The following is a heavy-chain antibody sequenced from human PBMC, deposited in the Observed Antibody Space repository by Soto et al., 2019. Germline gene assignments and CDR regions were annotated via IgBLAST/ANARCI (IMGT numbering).Heavy chain of an antibody. CDR1: GGSFSGYY. CDR3: ARVKGIAAAGLVSRRHWFDP. J-gene: IGHJ5*02. Sequence: QVQLQQWGAGLLKPSETLSLTCAVYGGSFSGYYWSWIRQPPGKGLEWIGEINHSGSTNYNPSLKSRVTISVDTSKNQFSLKLSSVTAADTAVYYCARVKGIAAAGLVSRRHWFDPWGQGTLVTVSS. D-gene: IGHD6-13*01. V-gene: IGHV4-34*01. CDR2: INHSGST.